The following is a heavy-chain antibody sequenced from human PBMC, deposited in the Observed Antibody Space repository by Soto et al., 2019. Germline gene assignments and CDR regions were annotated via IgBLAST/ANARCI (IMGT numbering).Heavy chain of an antibody. CDR3: ARGGYCSGGSCWENYYGMDV. CDR2: ISYDGSNK. D-gene: IGHD2-15*01. CDR1: GFTFSSYA. V-gene: IGHV3-30-3*01. J-gene: IGHJ6*02. Sequence: GGSLRLSCAASGFTFSSYAMHWVRQAPGKGLEWVAVISYDGSNKYYADSVKGRFTISRDNSKNTLYLQMNSLRAEDTAVYYCARGGYCSGGSCWENYYGMDVWGQGTTVTVS.